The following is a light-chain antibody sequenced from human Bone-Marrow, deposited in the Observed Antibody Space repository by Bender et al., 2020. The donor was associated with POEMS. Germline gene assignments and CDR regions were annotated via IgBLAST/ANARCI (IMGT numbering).Light chain of an antibody. CDR3: SSRDDSLNGWV. CDR1: SSNFGNNA. V-gene: IGLV1-44*01. Sequence: SVLTQPPSASGTPGQRVTISCSGTSSNFGNNAANWYQHVPGTAPKLLLYSNNQRPSGVPGRFSASTSGTSASLASSGLHADDEADYYCSSRDDSLNGWVFGGGTKLTVL. CDR2: SNN. J-gene: IGLJ3*02.